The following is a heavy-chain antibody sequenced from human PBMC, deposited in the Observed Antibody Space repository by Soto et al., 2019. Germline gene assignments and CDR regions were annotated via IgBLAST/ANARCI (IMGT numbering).Heavy chain of an antibody. J-gene: IGHJ6*02. V-gene: IGHV1-69*13. Sequence: SVKVSCKSSGGTFSSYAISCVRQAPGQGLEWMGGIIPIFGTANYAQKFQGRVTITADESTSTAYMELSSLRSEDTAVYYCARGYCSGGSCPKTIYYYGMDVWGQGTTVTVSS. CDR3: ARGYCSGGSCPKTIYYYGMDV. CDR1: GGTFSSYA. CDR2: IIPIFGTA. D-gene: IGHD2-15*01.